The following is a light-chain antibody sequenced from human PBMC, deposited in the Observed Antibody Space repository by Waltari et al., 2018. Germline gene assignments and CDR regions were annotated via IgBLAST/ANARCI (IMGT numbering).Light chain of an antibody. Sequence: EIVLPQSPVTLSLSRGERDPLSCRASQSVSKYLAWYQQRPGQAPRLLIYDASIRATGIPDRFSGSGSGTDFSLTISRLEPEDFAVYYCQKYVNLPATFGQGTKVEIK. CDR3: QKYVNLPAT. V-gene: IGKV3-20*01. CDR1: QSVSKY. J-gene: IGKJ1*01. CDR2: DAS.